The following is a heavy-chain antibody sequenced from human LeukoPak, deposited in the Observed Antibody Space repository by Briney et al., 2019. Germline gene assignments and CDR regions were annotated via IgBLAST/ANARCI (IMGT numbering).Heavy chain of an antibody. CDR2: VSGSGGST. CDR1: GFTFSSYA. V-gene: IGHV3-23*01. J-gene: IGHJ5*02. Sequence: PGGSLRLSCAASGFTFSSYAVSWVRQAPGKGLEWVSGVSGSGGSTYYADSVKGRFTISRDNSKNTLYLHMNSLRAEDTAVYYCARVEEAAAFNPWGQGTLVTVSS. CDR3: ARVEEAAAFNP. D-gene: IGHD6-13*01.